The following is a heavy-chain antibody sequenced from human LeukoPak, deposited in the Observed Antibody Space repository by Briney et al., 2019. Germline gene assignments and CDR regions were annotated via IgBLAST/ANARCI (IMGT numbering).Heavy chain of an antibody. CDR2: IYSDGST. CDR3: AGGPMRYSDY. Sequence: GGSLRLSCAASGFTVSSNYMSWVRQAPGKGLECVSIIYSDGSTYYADSVKGRFTISRDNSKNTLYLQMNSLRADDTAVYYCAGGPMRYSDYWGQGTLVAVSS. V-gene: IGHV3-53*01. J-gene: IGHJ4*02. D-gene: IGHD1-1*01. CDR1: GFTVSSNY.